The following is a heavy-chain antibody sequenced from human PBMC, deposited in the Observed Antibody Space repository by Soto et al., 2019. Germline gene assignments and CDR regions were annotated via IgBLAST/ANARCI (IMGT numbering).Heavy chain of an antibody. CDR3: ARDPPITGSLRGTPLMAV. Sequence: QLLQSGAEVKKPGASVKVSCKASGYSFSSYGISWVRQAPGQGLEWMGWISAYNGNTNYVEKFQGRVAMTTDASTRTAYMELRGLRSDDTAVYFCARDPPITGSLRGTPLMAVWGQGTTVTVSS. CDR2: ISAYNGNT. D-gene: IGHD1-20*01. J-gene: IGHJ6*02. V-gene: IGHV1-18*01. CDR1: GYSFSSYG.